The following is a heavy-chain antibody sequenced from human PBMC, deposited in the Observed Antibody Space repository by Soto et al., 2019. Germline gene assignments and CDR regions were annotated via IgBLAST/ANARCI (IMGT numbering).Heavy chain of an antibody. D-gene: IGHD2-2*02. J-gene: IGHJ4*02. CDR3: AREGRGKKAGYNGLVSLGY. V-gene: IGHV1-69*06. CDR2: IIPIFNST. Sequence: QVQLVQSGAEVKTPGSSLKVSCKVSGSRFSNYVISWVRQAPGHGREWLGRIIPIFNSTKYAQSFQGRVTITADKSTCTAALELSSLRSDDTAVYYCAREGRGKKAGYNGLVSLGYWGQGTLVTVSS. CDR1: GSRFSNYV.